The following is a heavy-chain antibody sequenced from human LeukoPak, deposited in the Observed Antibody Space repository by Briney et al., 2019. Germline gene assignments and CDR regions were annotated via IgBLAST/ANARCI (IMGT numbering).Heavy chain of an antibody. CDR3: ARGGGYYPIDY. D-gene: IGHD2-15*01. V-gene: IGHV3-53*01. J-gene: IGHJ4*02. CDR1: GFTIRTYA. Sequence: GGSLRLSCAASGFTIRTYAMSWVRQAPGKGLEWVSVLYSDGRTYYADSVKGRFTISRDTSKNTLYLQVNSLRAEDTAVYYCARGGGYYPIDYWGQGTLVTVSS. CDR2: LYSDGRT.